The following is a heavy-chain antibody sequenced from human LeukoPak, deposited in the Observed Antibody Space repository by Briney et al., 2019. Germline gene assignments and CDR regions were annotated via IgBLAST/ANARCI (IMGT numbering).Heavy chain of an antibody. CDR3: AKDGSGSYYNGDYFDY. Sequence: SVKVSCKASGGTFSSYAISWVRQAPGQGLEWMGRIIPILGIANYAQKFQGRVTITADKSTSTAYMELSGLRSEDTAAYYCAKDGSGSYYNGDYFDYWGQGTLATVSS. CDR1: GGTFSSYA. V-gene: IGHV1-69*04. CDR2: IIPILGIA. J-gene: IGHJ4*02. D-gene: IGHD3-10*01.